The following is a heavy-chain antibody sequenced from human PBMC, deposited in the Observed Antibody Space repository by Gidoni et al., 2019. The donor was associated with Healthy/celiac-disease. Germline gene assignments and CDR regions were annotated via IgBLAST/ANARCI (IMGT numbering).Heavy chain of an antibody. CDR3: ARIGYSNPWDYYYIDV. D-gene: IGHD4-4*01. CDR2: IYYSGSN. Sequence: QLQLQESGPGLVKPSETLSLTCPVPCGSISSSSYYWGWIRQPPGKGLEWIGSIYYSGSNYYKPSLKSRVTISVDTSKNQFSLKLSSVTAADTAVYYCARIGYSNPWDYYYIDVWGKGTTVTVSS. CDR1: CGSISSSSYY. J-gene: IGHJ6*03. V-gene: IGHV4-39*01.